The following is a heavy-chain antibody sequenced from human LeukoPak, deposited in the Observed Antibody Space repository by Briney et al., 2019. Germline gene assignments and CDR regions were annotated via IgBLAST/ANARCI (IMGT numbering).Heavy chain of an antibody. V-gene: IGHV3-53*01. Sequence: GGSLRHSWAASGFTVSDNHMSWVRQAPGKGLEWVSVIYSDGKTYYGDSVKGRFTISRDKSKNTLYLQMNRLRAEDTAVYYCARGCGGASAGHYWGQGALVTVSS. D-gene: IGHD1-26*01. CDR1: GFTVSDNH. J-gene: IGHJ4*01. CDR3: ARGCGGASAGHY. CDR2: IYSDGKT.